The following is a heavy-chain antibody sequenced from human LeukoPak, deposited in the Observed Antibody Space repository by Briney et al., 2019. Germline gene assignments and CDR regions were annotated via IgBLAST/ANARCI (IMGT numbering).Heavy chain of an antibody. D-gene: IGHD5-12*01. V-gene: IGHV1-2*02. CDR3: ARGPGGFTGYHGELPDY. CDR2: INPNSGGT. Sequence: ASVKVSCKASGYTFTDYYMHWVRQAPGQGLEWMGWINPNSGGTNYVQKFQGRVTMTRDTSISTAYMELSRLRSDDTAVFYCARGPGGFTGYHGELPDYWGQGTPVTVSS. J-gene: IGHJ4*02. CDR1: GYTFTDYY.